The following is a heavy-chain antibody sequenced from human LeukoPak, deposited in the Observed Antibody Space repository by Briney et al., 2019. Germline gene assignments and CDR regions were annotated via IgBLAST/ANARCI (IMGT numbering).Heavy chain of an antibody. Sequence: GGSLRLSCAASGFTFSNDAMSWVRQAPGKGLECVSTISGSGGNTYYVDSVKGRFTISRDNSKNTLYLQMNSLRAEDTAIYYCAKAYSSYNYGMDVWGRGTTVTV. CDR3: AKAYSSYNYGMDV. V-gene: IGHV3-23*01. D-gene: IGHD3-22*01. J-gene: IGHJ6*02. CDR2: ISGSGGNT. CDR1: GFTFSNDA.